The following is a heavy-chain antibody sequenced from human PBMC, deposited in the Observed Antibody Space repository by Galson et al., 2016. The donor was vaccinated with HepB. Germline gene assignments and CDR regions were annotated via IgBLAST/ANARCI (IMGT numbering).Heavy chain of an antibody. Sequence: SLRLSCAASGFTFTSSDMNWARQAPGKGLEWVSYISGSGGSTYYADSVKGRFTISRDNSKTTLFLQMNSLRAEDTAVYYCAKDLFYNEHAFDIWGRGTMVSVSS. CDR1: GFTFTSSD. CDR2: ISGSGGST. J-gene: IGHJ3*02. D-gene: IGHD5-24*01. V-gene: IGHV3-23*01. CDR3: AKDLFYNEHAFDI.